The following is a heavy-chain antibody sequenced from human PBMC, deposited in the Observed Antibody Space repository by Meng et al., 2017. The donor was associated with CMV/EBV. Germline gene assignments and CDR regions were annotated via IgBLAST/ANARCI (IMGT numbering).Heavy chain of an antibody. CDR2: IYYSGST. CDR3: ARGGSDSSGWYFDY. J-gene: IGHJ4*02. V-gene: IGHV4-31*02. CDR1: GGSISSGGYY. Sequence: SGGSISSGGYYWSWIRQHPGKGLEWIGYIYYSGSTYYNPSLKSRVTISVDTSKNQFSLKLSSVTAADTAVYYCARGGSDSSGWYFDYWGQGTLVTVSS. D-gene: IGHD6-19*01.